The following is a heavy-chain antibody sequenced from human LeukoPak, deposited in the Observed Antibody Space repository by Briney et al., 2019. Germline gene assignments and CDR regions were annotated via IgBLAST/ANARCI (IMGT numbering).Heavy chain of an antibody. CDR1: GFTFSSYG. J-gene: IGHJ4*02. V-gene: IGHV3-33*01. D-gene: IGHD3-16*01. CDR3: ARDGGLYYFDY. Sequence: GGPLRLSCAASGFTFSSYGMHWVRQAPGKGLEWVAVIWYDGSNKYYADSVKGRFTISRDNSKNTLYLQMNSLRAEDTAVYYCARDGGLYYFDYWGQGTLVTVSS. CDR2: IWYDGSNK.